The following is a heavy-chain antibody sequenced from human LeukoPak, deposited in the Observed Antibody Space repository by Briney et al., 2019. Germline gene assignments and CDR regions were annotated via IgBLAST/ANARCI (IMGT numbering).Heavy chain of an antibody. J-gene: IGHJ4*02. Sequence: GGSLRLSCAASGFTFSSYAMSWVRQAPGKGLEWVSTISGSGGSTYYADSVKGRFTISRDNSKNTLYLQMNSLRAEDTAVYYCAKVMDSYSSSWYQNPYYFDYWGQGTLVTVSS. V-gene: IGHV3-23*01. CDR2: ISGSGGST. D-gene: IGHD6-13*01. CDR3: AKVMDSYSSSWYQNPYYFDY. CDR1: GFTFSSYA.